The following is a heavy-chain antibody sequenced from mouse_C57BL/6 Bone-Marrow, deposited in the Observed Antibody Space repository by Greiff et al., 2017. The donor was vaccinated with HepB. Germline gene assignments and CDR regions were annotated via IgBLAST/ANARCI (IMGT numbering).Heavy chain of an antibody. Sequence: VQLKESGGGLVKPGGSLKLSCAASGFTFSSYAMSWVRQTPEKRLEWVATISDGGSYTYYPDNVKGRFTISRDNAKNNLYLQMSHLKSEDTAMYYCARDNYSNLYAMDYWGQGTSVTVSS. CDR3: ARDNYSNLYAMDY. D-gene: IGHD2-5*01. CDR2: ISDGGSYT. V-gene: IGHV5-4*01. J-gene: IGHJ4*01. CDR1: GFTFSSYA.